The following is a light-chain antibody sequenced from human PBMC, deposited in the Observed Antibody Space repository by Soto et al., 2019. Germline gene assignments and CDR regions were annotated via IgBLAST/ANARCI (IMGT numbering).Light chain of an antibody. J-gene: IGLJ1*01. CDR3: QVWDSSSGV. V-gene: IGLV3-21*04. Sequence: SYELTQPPSVSVAPGKTARITCGGNNIGSKSVHWYQQKPGQAPVLVIYYDSDRPSGIPERFSGSNSGNTATLTISRVEAGDEADSYCQVWDSSSGVFGTGTKLTVL. CDR2: YDS. CDR1: NIGSKS.